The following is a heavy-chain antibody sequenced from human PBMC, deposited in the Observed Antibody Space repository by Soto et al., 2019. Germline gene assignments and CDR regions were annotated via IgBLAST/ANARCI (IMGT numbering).Heavy chain of an antibody. Sequence: QVQLQESGPGLVKPSETLSLTCTVSGGSISSYYWSWIRQPPGKGLEWIGYIYYSGSTNYNPSLKRRVTISVDTSKNQFSRKLSSVTAADAAVYYCARAALGSDGENFDYWGQGTLVTVSS. CDR2: IYYSGST. V-gene: IGHV4-59*01. CDR3: ARAALGSDGENFDY. J-gene: IGHJ4*02. CDR1: GGSISSYY. D-gene: IGHD6-25*01.